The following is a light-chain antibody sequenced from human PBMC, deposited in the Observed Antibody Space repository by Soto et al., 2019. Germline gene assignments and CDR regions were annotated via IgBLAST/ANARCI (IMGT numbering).Light chain of an antibody. J-gene: IGKJ3*01. Sequence: EIVLTQSPGTLSLSPGERATLSCRASQSVSSTYLAWYQQKAGQAPRLLIFGASSRASGIPHRFSGSGSGTDVTLTISRLEPEDFAVYYCQQYVSSPYTFGPGTKLDIK. CDR2: GAS. CDR3: QQYVSSPYT. CDR1: QSVSSTY. V-gene: IGKV3-20*01.